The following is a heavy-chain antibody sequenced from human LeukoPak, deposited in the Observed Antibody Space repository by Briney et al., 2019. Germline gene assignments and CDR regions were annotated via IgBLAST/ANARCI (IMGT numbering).Heavy chain of an antibody. D-gene: IGHD3-10*01. CDR3: ARGRLALVGYYGSGSKPIDY. Sequence: SETLSLTCTVSGYSISSGYYWGWIRQPPGKGLEWIGEINHSGSTNYNPSLKSRVTISVDTSKNQFSLKLSSVTAADTAVYYCARGRLALVGYYGSGSKPIDYWGQGTLVTVSS. CDR1: GYSISSGYY. J-gene: IGHJ4*02. V-gene: IGHV4-38-2*02. CDR2: INHSGST.